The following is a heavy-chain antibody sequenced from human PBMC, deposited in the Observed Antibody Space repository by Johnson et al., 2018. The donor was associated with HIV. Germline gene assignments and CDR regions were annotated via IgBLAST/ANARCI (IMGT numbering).Heavy chain of an antibody. CDR2: ISYDGSSK. CDR1: AFTFSNYA. V-gene: IGHV3-30-3*01. D-gene: IGHD3-10*01. Sequence: QVLLVESGGGVVQPGRSLRLACAASAFTFSNYAMHWVRQAPGKGLEWVAVISYDGSSKYYAESLKGRISISRDNSMNTLYLQMNSLRAEDTAVYYCAKDYEWFGEFVDAFDIWGQGTMVTVSS. J-gene: IGHJ3*02. CDR3: AKDYEWFGEFVDAFDI.